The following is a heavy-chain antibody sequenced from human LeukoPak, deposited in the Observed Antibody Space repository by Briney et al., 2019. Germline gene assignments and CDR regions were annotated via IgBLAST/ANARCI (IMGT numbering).Heavy chain of an antibody. Sequence: SETLSLTCTVSGGSISSSSFYWGWIRQPPGKGLEWIGSIYYRGNTYYNPSLKSRVTISVDTSKNQFSLKLSSVTAADTAMYYCARVGSYAFDIWDQGTMVTVSS. V-gene: IGHV4-39*07. CDR1: GGSISSSSFY. CDR3: ARVGSYAFDI. CDR2: IYYRGNT. J-gene: IGHJ3*02.